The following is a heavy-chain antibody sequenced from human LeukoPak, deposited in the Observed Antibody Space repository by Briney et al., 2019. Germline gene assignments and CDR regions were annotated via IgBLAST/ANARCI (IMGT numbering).Heavy chain of an antibody. V-gene: IGHV5-51*01. D-gene: IGHD6-13*01. Sequence: PGESLQISCKGSGYIFTNYWIGWVRQLPGKGLEWMGIIYPGDSDTRYSPSFQGQVTLSADKSISTAYLQWSSLKASDTAMYYCARQLDLERPYSSSRWGGLGSVSFDYWGQGTLVTVSS. CDR1: GYIFTNYW. J-gene: IGHJ4*02. CDR2: IYPGDSDT. CDR3: ARQLDLERPYSSSRWGGLGSVSFDY.